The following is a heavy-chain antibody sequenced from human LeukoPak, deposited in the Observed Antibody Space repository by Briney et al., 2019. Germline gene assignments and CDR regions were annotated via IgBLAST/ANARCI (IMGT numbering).Heavy chain of an antibody. CDR3: ARGGIRPYYYYMDV. CDR2: ISSTSNTM. D-gene: IGHD3-16*01. Sequence: GGSLRLSCAASGFTFSSYNMNWVRQAPGKGPEWMSYISSTSNTMYYADSVKGRFTISRDNAKNSLYLQMNSLRAEDTAVYYCARGGIRPYYYYMDVWGKGTTVTVSS. V-gene: IGHV3-48*01. CDR1: GFTFSSYN. J-gene: IGHJ6*03.